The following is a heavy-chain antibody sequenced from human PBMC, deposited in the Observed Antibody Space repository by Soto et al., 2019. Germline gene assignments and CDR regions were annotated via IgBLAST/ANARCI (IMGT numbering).Heavy chain of an antibody. Sequence: PGGSLRLSCAASGFTFSSYWMSWVRQAPVKGLAWVADIKQDGTEKYYVDSVKGRFTISRDKAKNSLYLQMNSLRAEDTAVYYCARDKYYDFWIGYSNYYFDYWGQGALVTVSS. J-gene: IGHJ4*02. CDR2: IKQDGTEK. CDR1: GFTFSSYW. V-gene: IGHV3-7*03. D-gene: IGHD3-3*01. CDR3: ARDKYYDFWIGYSNYYFDY.